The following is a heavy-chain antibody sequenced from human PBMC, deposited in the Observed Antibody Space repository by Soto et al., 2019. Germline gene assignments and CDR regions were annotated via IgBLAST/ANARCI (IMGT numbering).Heavy chain of an antibody. D-gene: IGHD4-17*01. Sequence: GGSLRLSCAASGFDFTSYAMTWVRQAPGKGLEWVSGITYSGDTTYYADSVKGRFTISRDNYRNTLYLQMNSLRADDTAMYFCAKDRPGTSSVTSDYWGQGTLVTVSS. CDR3: AKDRPGTSSVTSDY. CDR1: GFDFTSYA. V-gene: IGHV3-23*01. J-gene: IGHJ4*02. CDR2: ITYSGDTT.